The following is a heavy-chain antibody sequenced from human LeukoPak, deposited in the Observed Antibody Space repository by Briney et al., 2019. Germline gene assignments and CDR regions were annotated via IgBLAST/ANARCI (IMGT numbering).Heavy chain of an antibody. Sequence: GGSLRLSCAASGFTFDDYAMHWVRQAPGKGLEWVSGISWNSGSIGYADSVKGRFTISRDNAKNSLYLQMNSLRAEDMALYYCAKDSGSYYYYHMDVWGKGTTVTVSS. CDR2: ISWNSGSI. D-gene: IGHD1-26*01. V-gene: IGHV3-9*03. J-gene: IGHJ6*03. CDR1: GFTFDDYA. CDR3: AKDSGSYYYYHMDV.